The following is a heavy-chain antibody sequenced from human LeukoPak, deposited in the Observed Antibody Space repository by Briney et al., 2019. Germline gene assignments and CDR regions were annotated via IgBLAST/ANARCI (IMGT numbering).Heavy chain of an antibody. J-gene: IGHJ4*02. CDR2: ISYDGSNK. D-gene: IGHD5-24*01. CDR3: ARARREMATIPSPDFDY. V-gene: IGHV3-30-3*01. CDR1: GFTFSSYA. Sequence: GGSLRLSCAASGFTFSSYAMHWVRQAPGKGLEWVAVISYDGSNKYYADSVKGRFTISRDNSKNTLYLQMNSLRAEDTAVYYCARARREMATIPSPDFDYWGQGPLVTVSS.